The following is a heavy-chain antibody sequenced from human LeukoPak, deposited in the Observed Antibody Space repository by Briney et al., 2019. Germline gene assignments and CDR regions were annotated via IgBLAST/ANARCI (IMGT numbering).Heavy chain of an antibody. J-gene: IGHJ4*02. D-gene: IGHD5-12*01. CDR3: ARGAVRGYSDY. CDR1: GGTFSSYA. Sequence: GASVKVSSKASGGTFSSYAISWVRQAPGQGLEWMGRIIPILGIANYAQKFQGRVTITADKSTSTAYMELSSLRSEDTAVYYCARGAVRGYSDYWGQGTLVTVSS. CDR2: IIPILGIA. V-gene: IGHV1-69*04.